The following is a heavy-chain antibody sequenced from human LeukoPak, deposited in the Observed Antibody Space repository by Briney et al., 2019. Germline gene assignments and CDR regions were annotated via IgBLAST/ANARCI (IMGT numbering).Heavy chain of an antibody. CDR1: GLTFRSYA. CDR3: ASETGYSSSQVQGY. J-gene: IGHJ4*02. V-gene: IGHV3-23*01. D-gene: IGHD6-13*01. Sequence: PGGSLRLSCAASGLTFRSYAMSWVRQAPGKGLEWVSGISGSGGGTYYADSVKGRFTISRDNSKNTLYLQMNSLRAEDTAVCFCASETGYSSSQVQGYWGQGTLVTVSS. CDR2: ISGSGGGT.